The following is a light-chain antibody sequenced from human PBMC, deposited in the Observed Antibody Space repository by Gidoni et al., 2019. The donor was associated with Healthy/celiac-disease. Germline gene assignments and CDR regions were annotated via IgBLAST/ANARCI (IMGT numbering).Light chain of an antibody. CDR1: QRVSSY. CDR3: QQYNNWPPWT. CDR2: GAS. V-gene: IGKV3-15*01. Sequence: DIVMTQSPATLSVSPGERATLSCRASQRVSSYLPWYQQKPGQAPRLLIYGASTRATGIPARFSGSGAGTEFTLTISSLQSEDFAVYYCQQYNNWPPWTFGQGTKVEIK. J-gene: IGKJ1*01.